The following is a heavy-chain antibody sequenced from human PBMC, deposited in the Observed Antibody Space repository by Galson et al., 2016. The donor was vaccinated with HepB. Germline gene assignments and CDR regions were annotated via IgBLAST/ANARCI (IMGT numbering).Heavy chain of an antibody. V-gene: IGHV3-23*01. J-gene: IGHJ5*02. CDR1: GFTFTNYA. Sequence: SLRLSCAASGFTFTNYAMNWVRQAPGKGLEWVSAISETGGTTNHADSVKGRFTISRDNSNNTVYLQMNSLRAEDTAVYYCARQGGPGWFAPWGQGTLVTVSS. D-gene: IGHD3-16*01. CDR2: ISETGGTT. CDR3: ARQGGPGWFAP.